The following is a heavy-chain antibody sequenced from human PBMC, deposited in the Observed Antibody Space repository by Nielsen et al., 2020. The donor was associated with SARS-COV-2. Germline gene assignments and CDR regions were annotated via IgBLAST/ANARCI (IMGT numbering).Heavy chain of an antibody. CDR1: GFTFSSYA. CDR3: ARGRSRHAYYYYGMDV. V-gene: IGHV3-30-3*01. Sequence: GGSLRLSCAASGFTFSSYAMHWVRQAPGKGLEWVAVKSYDGSNKYYADSVKGRFTISRDNSKNTLYLQMNSLRAEDTAVYYCARGRSRHAYYYYGMDVWGQGTTVTVSS. J-gene: IGHJ6*02. CDR2: KSYDGSNK.